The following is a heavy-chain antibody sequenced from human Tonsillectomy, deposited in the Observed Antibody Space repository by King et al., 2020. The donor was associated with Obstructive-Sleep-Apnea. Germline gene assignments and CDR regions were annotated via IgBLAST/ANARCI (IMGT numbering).Heavy chain of an antibody. CDR3: ARARNGYDGGDYFDY. J-gene: IGHJ4*02. V-gene: IGHV3-13*01. Sequence: VQLVESGGGLVQPGGSLRLSCAASGFTFSSYDMHWVRQATGKGLEWVSGIGNAGDTYYSGSVKGRLTISRENAKDSLFLQMNSLRAGDTAVYYCARARNGYDGGDYFDYWGKGTLVTVSS. CDR1: GFTFSSYD. D-gene: IGHD5-12*01. CDR2: IGNAGDT.